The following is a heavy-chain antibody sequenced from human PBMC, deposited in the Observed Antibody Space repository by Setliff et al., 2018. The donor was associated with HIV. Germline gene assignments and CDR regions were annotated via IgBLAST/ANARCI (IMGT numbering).Heavy chain of an antibody. J-gene: IGHJ1*01. V-gene: IGHV4-31*03. Sequence: SETLSLTCTVSGVSVSSGGYYWSWIRQHPGKGLEWIGYVYYTGTSYFNPSLKSRITISVDTSKNHFSLKLGFVTAADTAVYYCARGESTTWDLAEYFQHWGHGTLVTGSS. CDR1: GVSVSSGGYY. D-gene: IGHD2-2*01. CDR2: VYYTGTS. CDR3: ARGESTTWDLAEYFQH.